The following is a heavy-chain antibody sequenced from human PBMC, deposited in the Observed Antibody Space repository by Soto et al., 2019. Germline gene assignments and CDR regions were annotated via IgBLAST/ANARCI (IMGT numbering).Heavy chain of an antibody. CDR3: XXXXXXXTTSCIR. Sequence: EVQLVESGGGLVQPGGSLRLSCAASGFTFSRYSMNWVRQAPGKGLEWVSYISSSSNSIYYADSVKGRFTISRYNAKDSLXXXXXXXXXXXXXXXXXXXXXXXXTTSCIRWGQGTLVTVSS. V-gene: IGHV3-48*01. CDR2: ISSSSNSI. J-gene: IGHJ4*02. D-gene: IGHD2-2*01. CDR1: GFTFSRYS.